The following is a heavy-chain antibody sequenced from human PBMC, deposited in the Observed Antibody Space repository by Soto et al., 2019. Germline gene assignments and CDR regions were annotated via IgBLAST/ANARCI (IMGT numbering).Heavy chain of an antibody. D-gene: IGHD4-17*01. Sequence: PGGSLRRSCAASGFIFSDYYMSWIRQSPGNGLEWISYISGGGYTIYYADSVKGRFTISRDNSKNTLYLQMNSLSAEDPAVYYCARDRHGAHYLFDYWGQGTLVTVSS. J-gene: IGHJ4*02. CDR1: GFIFSDYY. CDR3: ARDRHGAHYLFDY. CDR2: ISGGGYTI. V-gene: IGHV3-11*04.